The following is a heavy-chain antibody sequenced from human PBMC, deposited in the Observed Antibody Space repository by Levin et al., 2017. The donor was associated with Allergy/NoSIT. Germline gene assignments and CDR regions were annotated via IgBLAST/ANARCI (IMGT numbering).Heavy chain of an antibody. CDR3: ARRVSVAGWFMGAFDI. CDR2: IYPGDSDT. Sequence: GESLKISCKGSGYSFTSYWIGWVRQMPGKGLEWMGIIYPGDSDTRYSPSFQGQVTISADKSISTAYLQWSSLKASDTAMYYCARRVSVAGWFMGAFDIWGQGTMVTVSS. J-gene: IGHJ3*02. V-gene: IGHV5-51*01. D-gene: IGHD6-19*01. CDR1: GYSFTSYW.